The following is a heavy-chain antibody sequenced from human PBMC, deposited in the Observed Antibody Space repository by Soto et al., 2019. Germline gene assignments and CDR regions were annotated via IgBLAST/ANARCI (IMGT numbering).Heavy chain of an antibody. CDR3: RAVGHYSDGRGYYPLDY. CDR1: GFIFNNAW. V-gene: IGHV3-15*01. J-gene: IGHJ4*02. D-gene: IGHD3-22*01. CDR2: IKSKTDGGTT. Sequence: DVQLVESGGGLVKPGGSLRLSCAASGFIFNNAWMSWVRQAPGKGLEWVGRIKSKTDGGTTDYAVPLKGRFTISRDDSKNTLYLQMNSLKTADTAVYYCRAVGHYSDGRGYYPLDYWGQGTLVTVSS.